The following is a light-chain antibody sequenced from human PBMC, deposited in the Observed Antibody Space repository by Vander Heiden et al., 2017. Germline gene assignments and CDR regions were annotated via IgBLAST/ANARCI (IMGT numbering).Light chain of an antibody. V-gene: IGKV1-33*01. J-gene: IGKJ4*01. CDR3: QQYHNLRPLT. CDR2: DAS. Sequence: DIQMTQSPYSLSASVGDRVTITCQASQDISNSLNWYQQKPGKAPKLLIYDASNLETGVPSRFRGSGSGTDFTFTISSLQPEDLATYYCQQYHNLRPLTFGGGTKVEMK. CDR1: QDISNS.